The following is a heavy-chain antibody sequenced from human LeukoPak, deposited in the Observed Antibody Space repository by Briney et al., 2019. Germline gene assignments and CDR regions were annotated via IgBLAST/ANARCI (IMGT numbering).Heavy chain of an antibody. D-gene: IGHD6-19*01. J-gene: IGHJ4*02. Sequence: GGSLRLSCVASGFTFSTQGMHWVRQAPGKGLEWVTFIQYDGTDKRYADSVKGRFTISRDNSKNTLYLQMNSLRAEDTAVYYCAKPQWQVSGVFDYWGQGTLVTVSS. CDR1: GFTFSTQG. CDR2: IQYDGTDK. V-gene: IGHV3-30*02. CDR3: AKPQWQVSGVFDY.